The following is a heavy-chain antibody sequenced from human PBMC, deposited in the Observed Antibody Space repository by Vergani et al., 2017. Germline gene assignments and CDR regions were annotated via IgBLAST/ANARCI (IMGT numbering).Heavy chain of an antibody. CDR2: IAYSGTIT. CDR1: GFRFSNYA. CDR3: AKGGTITIFGSVDYY. Sequence: DVELLESGGALVQPGGSLRLSCAASGFRFSNYAMSWVRQAPGKGLEWVAAIAYSGTITYYSDSVKSRFTVSRDNSQNTLFLQMSSLRAEDTALYYCAKGGTITIFGSVDYYWGQGTLVTVSS. D-gene: IGHD3-3*01. V-gene: IGHV3-23*01. J-gene: IGHJ4*02.